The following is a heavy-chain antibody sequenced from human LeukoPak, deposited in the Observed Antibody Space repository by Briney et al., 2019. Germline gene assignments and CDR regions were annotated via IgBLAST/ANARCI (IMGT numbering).Heavy chain of an antibody. Sequence: PSETLSLTCTVSGGSISSHYWSWIRQPPGKGLEWVGYIYYSGSNNYNPALKSRVTISVDTSKNQFSLKLSSVTAADTAVYYCARARYDILTGYPSFDFDYWGQGTLVTVSS. CDR3: ARARYDILTGYPSFDFDY. CDR2: IYYSGSN. CDR1: GGSISSHY. J-gene: IGHJ4*02. V-gene: IGHV4-59*11. D-gene: IGHD3-9*01.